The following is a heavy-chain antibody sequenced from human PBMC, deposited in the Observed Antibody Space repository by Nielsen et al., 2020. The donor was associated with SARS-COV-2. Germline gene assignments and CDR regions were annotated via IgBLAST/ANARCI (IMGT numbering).Heavy chain of an antibody. CDR1: GFTFSSYA. V-gene: IGHV3-23*01. D-gene: IGHD4-17*01. CDR3: AKDGTRGDYSYFDY. Sequence: GESLKISCAASGFTFSSYAMSWVRQAPGKGLEWVSAISGSGGSTYYADSVKGRLTISRDNSKNTLYLQMDSLRVEDAAVYYCAKDGTRGDYSYFDYWGQGTLVTVSS. CDR2: ISGSGGST. J-gene: IGHJ4*02.